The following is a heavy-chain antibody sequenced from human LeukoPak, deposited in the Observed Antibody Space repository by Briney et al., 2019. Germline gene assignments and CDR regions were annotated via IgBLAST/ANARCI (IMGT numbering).Heavy chain of an antibody. J-gene: IGHJ4*02. D-gene: IGHD3-10*01. Sequence: GGSLRLSCAASGFTFSSYWMSWVRQAPGKGLEWVANIKQDGSEKYYVDSVKGRFTISKDNAKNSLYLQMNSLRAEDTAVHYCARDLSRSLSMIRGLIQHREFDFWGRGTLVTVSS. V-gene: IGHV3-7*01. CDR1: GFTFSSYW. CDR2: IKQDGSEK. CDR3: ARDLSRSLSMIRGLIQHREFDF.